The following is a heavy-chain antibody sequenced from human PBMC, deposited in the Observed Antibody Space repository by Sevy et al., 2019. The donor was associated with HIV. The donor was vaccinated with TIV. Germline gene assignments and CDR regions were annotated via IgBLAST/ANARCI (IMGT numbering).Heavy chain of an antibody. CDR1: GFSFGEYA. CDR2: IRGKAFGGTT. D-gene: IGHD2-15*01. Sequence: GGSLRLSCSASGFSFGEYAMSWFRQAPGKGLEWVAFIRGKAFGGTTEYAASVKGRFTISRDDSKSIAYLQMISLKTEVRAVYYCSREAGVVVVVAANQFDYWGQGTLVTVSS. J-gene: IGHJ4*02. CDR3: SREAGVVVVVAANQFDY. V-gene: IGHV3-49*03.